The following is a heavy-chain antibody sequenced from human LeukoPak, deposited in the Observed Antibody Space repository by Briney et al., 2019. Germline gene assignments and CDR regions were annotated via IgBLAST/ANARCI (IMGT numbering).Heavy chain of an antibody. CDR3: ARDRSIAADPFDY. Sequence: GGSLRLSCAASGFTFSSYGMSWVRQAPGKGLECVSSISGSGGSTNHADSVKGRFTISRDNSKNTLYLQMNSLRAEDTAVYYCARDRSIAADPFDYWGQGTLVTVSS. J-gene: IGHJ4*02. V-gene: IGHV3-23*01. D-gene: IGHD6-13*01. CDR2: ISGSGGST. CDR1: GFTFSSYG.